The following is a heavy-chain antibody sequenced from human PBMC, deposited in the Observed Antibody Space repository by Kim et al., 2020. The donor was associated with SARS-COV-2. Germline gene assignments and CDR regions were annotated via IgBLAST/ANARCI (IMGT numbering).Heavy chain of an antibody. J-gene: IGHJ1*01. CDR3: ARDGLLAFPFQH. CDR1: GFTFSSYS. Sequence: GGSLRLSCAASGFTFSSYSMNWVRQAPGKGLEWVSSISSSSSYIYYADSVKGRFTISRDNAKNSLYLQMNSLRAEDTAVYYCARDGLLAFPFQHWGQGTLVTVSS. D-gene: IGHD3-22*01. V-gene: IGHV3-21*01. CDR2: ISSSSSYI.